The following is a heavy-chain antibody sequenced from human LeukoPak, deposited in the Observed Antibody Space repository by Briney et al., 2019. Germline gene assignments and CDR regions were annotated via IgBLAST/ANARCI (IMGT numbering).Heavy chain of an antibody. D-gene: IGHD2-2*01. Sequence: GGSLRLSCAASGFTFSSYAMGWVRQAPGKGLEWVSAISGTGGGTYYADSVKGRFTISRDNSKNTLYLQMSSLRAEDTAVYYCAKDLSRSCSSTSCYAFDYWGQGTLVTVSS. CDR1: GFTFSSYA. CDR2: ISGTGGGT. J-gene: IGHJ4*02. V-gene: IGHV3-23*01. CDR3: AKDLSRSCSSTSCYAFDY.